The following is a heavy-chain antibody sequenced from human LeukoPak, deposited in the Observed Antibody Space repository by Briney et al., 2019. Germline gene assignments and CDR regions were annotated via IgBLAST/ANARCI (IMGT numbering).Heavy chain of an antibody. CDR1: GFTFSSYA. CDR3: ARDLLATPITISQWGCDY. D-gene: IGHD6-19*01. CDR2: ISGSGGST. J-gene: IGHJ4*02. Sequence: GGSLRLSCAASGFTFSSYAMSWVRQAPGKGLEWVSAISGSGGSTYYADSVKGRFTISRDNSKNTLYLQMNSLRAEDTAVYYCARDLLATPITISQWGCDYWGQGTLVTVSS. V-gene: IGHV3-23*01.